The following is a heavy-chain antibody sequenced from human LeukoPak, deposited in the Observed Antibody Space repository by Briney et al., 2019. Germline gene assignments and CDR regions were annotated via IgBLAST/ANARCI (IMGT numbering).Heavy chain of an antibody. D-gene: IGHD3-22*01. V-gene: IGHV1-18*01. CDR1: GYTFNSYG. CDR3: ARDSSVYYDSSGYYY. J-gene: IGHJ4*02. CDR2: ISAYNGNT. Sequence: GASVKVSCKASGYTFNSYGISWVRQAPGQGLEWMGWISAYNGNTNYAQKLQGRVTMATDTSTSTAYMELRSLRSDDTAVYYCARDSSVYYDSSGYYYWGQGTLATVSS.